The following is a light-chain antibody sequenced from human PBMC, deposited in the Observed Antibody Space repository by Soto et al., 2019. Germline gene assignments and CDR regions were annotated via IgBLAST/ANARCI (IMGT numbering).Light chain of an antibody. Sequence: DIQMTQSPSTLSASVGDRVTITCRACQSVSSWLAWYQQKPGKAPNLLIYTASSLESGVPSRFSGSGSGTEVTLTISSLQPEDFATYYCQQYNSAWTFGQGNTVEIK. CDR1: QSVSSW. J-gene: IGKJ1*01. CDR3: QQYNSAWT. V-gene: IGKV1-5*03. CDR2: TAS.